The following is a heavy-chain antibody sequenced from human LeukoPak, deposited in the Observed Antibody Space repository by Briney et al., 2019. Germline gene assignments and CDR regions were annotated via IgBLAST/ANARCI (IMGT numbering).Heavy chain of an antibody. CDR1: GYTFTSYW. J-gene: IGHJ5*02. CDR2: IYPGDSDT. CDR3: ARQPYSGSYWFDP. V-gene: IGHV5-51*01. D-gene: IGHD1-26*01. Sequence: GESLKISCKGSGYTFTSYWIAWVRQMPGKGLEWMGIIYPGDSDTRYSPSFQGQVTISADKSISTAYLQWSSLKASDTAMYYCARQPYSGSYWFDPWGQGTLVTVSS.